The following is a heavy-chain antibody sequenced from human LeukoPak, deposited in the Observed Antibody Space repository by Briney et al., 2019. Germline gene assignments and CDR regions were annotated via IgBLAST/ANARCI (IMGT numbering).Heavy chain of an antibody. J-gene: IGHJ6*03. D-gene: IGHD6-19*01. Sequence: SETLSLTCTVSGGSISSYYWSWIRQPAGKGLEWIGRIYTSGSTNYNPSLKSRVTMSVDTSKNQFSLKLSSVTAADTAVYYCARAAVAGPHYYYYYYMDVWGKGTTVTVSS. V-gene: IGHV4-4*07. CDR1: GGSISSYY. CDR3: ARAAVAGPHYYYYYYMDV. CDR2: IYTSGST.